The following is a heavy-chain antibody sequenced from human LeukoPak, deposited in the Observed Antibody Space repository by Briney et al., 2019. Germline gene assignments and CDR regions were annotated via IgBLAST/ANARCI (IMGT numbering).Heavy chain of an antibody. CDR1: GGSFSGYY. CDR3: ARVDSSGWYYFDY. D-gene: IGHD6-19*01. Sequence: SETLPLTCAVYGGSFSGYYWSWIRQPPGKGLEWIGEINHSGSTNYNPSLKSRVTISVDTSKNQFSLKLSSVTAADTAVYYCARVDSSGWYYFDYWGQGTLVTVSS. CDR2: INHSGST. V-gene: IGHV4-34*01. J-gene: IGHJ4*02.